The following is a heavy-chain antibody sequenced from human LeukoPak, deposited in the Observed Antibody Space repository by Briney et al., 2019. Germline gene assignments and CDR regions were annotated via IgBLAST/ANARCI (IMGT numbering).Heavy chain of an antibody. CDR2: IIPILGIA. J-gene: IGHJ6*02. Sequence: SVKVSCKASGGTFSSYAISWVRQAPGQGLEWMGRIIPILGIANSAQKLQGRVTITADKTTSNAYMELSSLKTKDTAVYDCAGVLVVPAAKHYYYYGMDVWGQGTTVTVSS. D-gene: IGHD2-2*01. CDR1: GGTFSSYA. V-gene: IGHV1-69*04. CDR3: AGVLVVPAAKHYYYYGMDV.